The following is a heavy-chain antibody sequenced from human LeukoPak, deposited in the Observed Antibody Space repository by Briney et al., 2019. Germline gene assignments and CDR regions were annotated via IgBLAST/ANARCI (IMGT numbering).Heavy chain of an antibody. V-gene: IGHV1-69*13. CDR3: ARGRDGYNGDYFDY. CDR2: IIPIFGTA. Sequence: SVKVSCKASGGTFSSYAISWVRQAPGQGLEWMGGIIPIFGTANYAQKFQGRVTITADESTSTAYMELSSLRSEDTAVYYCARGRDGYNGDYFDYWGQGTLVTVSS. CDR1: GGTFSSYA. J-gene: IGHJ4*02. D-gene: IGHD5-24*01.